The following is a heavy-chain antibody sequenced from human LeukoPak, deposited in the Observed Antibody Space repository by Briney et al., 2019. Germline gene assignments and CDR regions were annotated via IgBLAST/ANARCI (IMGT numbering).Heavy chain of an antibody. CDR1: GGSISSYY. J-gene: IGHJ3*02. D-gene: IGHD3-10*02. Sequence: SETLSLTCTVSGGSISSYYWSWIRQPPGKGLEWIGYIYYSGSTNYNPSLKSRVTISVDTSKNQFSLKLSSVTAADTAVHYCARHVRSTQRDFDIWGQGTMVTVSS. V-gene: IGHV4-59*08. CDR2: IYYSGST. CDR3: ARHVRSTQRDFDI.